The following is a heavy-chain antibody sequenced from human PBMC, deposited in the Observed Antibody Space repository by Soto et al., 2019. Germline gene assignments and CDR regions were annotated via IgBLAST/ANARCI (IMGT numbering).Heavy chain of an antibody. CDR1: GGSISSYY. J-gene: IGHJ4*02. CDR3: ARELKTKKWLVKTFDY. CDR2: IYTSGST. Sequence: SETLSLTCTVSGGSISSYYWSWIRQPAGKGLEWIGRIYTSGSTNYNPSLKSRVTMSVDTSKSQFSLKLSSVTAADTAVYYCARELKTKKWLVKTFDYWGQGTLVTVSS. D-gene: IGHD6-19*01. V-gene: IGHV4-4*07.